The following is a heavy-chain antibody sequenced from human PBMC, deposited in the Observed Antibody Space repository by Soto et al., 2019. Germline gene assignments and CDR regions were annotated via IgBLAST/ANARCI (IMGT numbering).Heavy chain of an antibody. CDR2: IWYDGSNK. CDR3: ARETGRYDILTGYGGYYYYYGMDV. D-gene: IGHD3-9*01. V-gene: IGHV3-33*01. CDR1: GFTFSSYG. Sequence: GGSLRLSCAASGFTFSSYGMHWVRQAPGKGLEWVAVIWYDGSNKYYADSVKGRFTISRDNSKNTLYLQMNSLRAEDTAVYYCARETGRYDILTGYGGYYYYYGMDVWGQGTTVTVSS. J-gene: IGHJ6*02.